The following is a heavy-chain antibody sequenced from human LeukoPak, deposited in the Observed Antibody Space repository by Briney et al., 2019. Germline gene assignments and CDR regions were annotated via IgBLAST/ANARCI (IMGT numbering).Heavy chain of an antibody. J-gene: IGHJ4*02. CDR1: GYTFTGYY. CDR3: ASIYCSSTSCLDYFDY. Sequence: GASVKVSCKASGYTFTGYYMHWVRQAPGQGLEWMGWINPNSGGTNYAQKFQGRVTMTRDTSISTAYMELSRLRSDDTAMYYCASIYCSSTSCLDYFDYWGQGTLVTVSS. CDR2: INPNSGGT. V-gene: IGHV1-2*02. D-gene: IGHD2-2*01.